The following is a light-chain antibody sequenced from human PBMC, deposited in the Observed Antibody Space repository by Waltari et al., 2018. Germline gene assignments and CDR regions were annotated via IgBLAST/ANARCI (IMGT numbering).Light chain of an antibody. CDR3: QTWGTGTVV. V-gene: IGLV4-69*01. Sequence: QLVLTQSPSASASLGASVKPTCTLSSGHSNYAIAWPQQPPEKGPRFLMKLDSDGSHNKRDGIPDRFSGSSSGAERYLTISSLQSEDEADYYCQTWGTGTVVFGGGTKLTVL. J-gene: IGLJ2*01. CDR1: SGHSNYA. CDR2: LDSDGSH.